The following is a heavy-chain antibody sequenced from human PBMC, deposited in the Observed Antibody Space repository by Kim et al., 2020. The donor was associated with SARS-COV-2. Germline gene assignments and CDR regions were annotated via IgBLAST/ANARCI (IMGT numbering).Heavy chain of an antibody. D-gene: IGHD3-16*02. J-gene: IGHJ4*02. CDR3: AKDPKITFGGVIVRGPHFDY. CDR2: ISGSGGST. CDR1: GFTFSSYA. V-gene: IGHV3-23*01. Sequence: GGSLRLSCAASGFTFSSYAMSWVRQAPGKGLEWVSAISGSGGSTYYADSVKGRFTISRDNSKNTLYLQMNSLRAEDTAVYYCAKDPKITFGGVIVRGPHFDYWGQGTLVTVSS.